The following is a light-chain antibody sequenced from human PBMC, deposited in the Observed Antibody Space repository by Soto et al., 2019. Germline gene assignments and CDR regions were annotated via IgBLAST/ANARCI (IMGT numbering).Light chain of an antibody. CDR2: AAS. CDR1: RSINSRY. CDR3: QQYGYSPNT. Sequence: EIILTQSPDTLSLSLGERATLSCRASRSINSRYLAWYQQKHGQAPRLLIYAASSMATGIPDRFSGSGSGTDFALAIARLEPEDFAVYYCQQYGYSPNTFGQGTNLEIK. V-gene: IGKV3-20*01. J-gene: IGKJ2*01.